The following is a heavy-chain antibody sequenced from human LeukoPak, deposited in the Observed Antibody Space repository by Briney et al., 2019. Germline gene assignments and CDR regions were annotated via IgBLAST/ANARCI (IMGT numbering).Heavy chain of an antibody. J-gene: IGHJ4*02. Sequence: GESLKISCQGSGYSFTNYWIGWVRQMPGKGLDWMGIIYPGDSNTRYSPSFQGQGTISADTSISTAYLQWNSLKASDTAMCYCASPQHRGYTYFYDYWGQGTLVTVSS. V-gene: IGHV5-51*01. CDR1: GYSFTNYW. D-gene: IGHD5-18*01. CDR3: ASPQHRGYTYFYDY. CDR2: IYPGDSNT.